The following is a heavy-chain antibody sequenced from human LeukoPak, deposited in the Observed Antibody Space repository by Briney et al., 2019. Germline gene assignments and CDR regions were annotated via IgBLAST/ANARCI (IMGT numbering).Heavy chain of an antibody. CDR2: IIPIFGTA. CDR3: ARNLPRWLQYGGHFDY. D-gene: IGHD5-24*01. V-gene: IGHV1-69*06. J-gene: IGHJ4*02. CDR1: GGTFSSYA. Sequence: SVKVSCKASGGTFSSYAISWVRQAPGQGLEWMGGIIPIFGTANYAQKFQGRVTITADKSTSTAYMELSSLRSEDTAVYYCARNLPRWLQYGGHFDYWGQGTLVTVSS.